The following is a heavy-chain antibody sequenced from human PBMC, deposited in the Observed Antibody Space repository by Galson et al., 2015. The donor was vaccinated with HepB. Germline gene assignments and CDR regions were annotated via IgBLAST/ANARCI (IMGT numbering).Heavy chain of an antibody. CDR3: ARERAKLSNWYFDL. CDR2: INHSGST. CDR1: GGSFSGYY. Sequence: ETLSLTCAVYGGSFSGYYWSWIRQPPGKGLEWIGEINHSGSTNYNPSLKSRVTISVDTSKNQFSLKLSSVTAADTAVYYCARERAKLSNWYFDLWGRGTLVTVSS. V-gene: IGHV4-34*01. D-gene: IGHD5-24*01. J-gene: IGHJ2*01.